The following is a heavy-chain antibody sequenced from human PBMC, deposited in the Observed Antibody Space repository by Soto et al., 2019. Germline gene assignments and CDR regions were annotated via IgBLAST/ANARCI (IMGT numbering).Heavy chain of an antibody. Sequence: GASVKVSCKASGYTFTSYDINWVRQATGQGLEWMGWMNPNSGNTGYAQKFQGRVTMTRNTSISTAYMELNSLRAEDTAVYYCARGRGAAADYFDFWGQGTLVTVSS. CDR2: MNPNSGNT. J-gene: IGHJ4*02. CDR1: GYTFTSYD. D-gene: IGHD6-13*01. CDR3: ARGRGAAADYFDF. V-gene: IGHV1-8*01.